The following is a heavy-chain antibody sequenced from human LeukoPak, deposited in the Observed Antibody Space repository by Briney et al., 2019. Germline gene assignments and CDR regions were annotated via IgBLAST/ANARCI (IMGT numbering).Heavy chain of an antibody. CDR2: ISSDGRST. J-gene: IGHJ3*02. Sequence: PGGSLRLSCAASGFTFSSYWMHWVRQAPGKGLVWVSRISSDGRSTSYADSVKGRFTHSRDNAKNTLYLQMNSLRAEDTAVYYCARGTGYSVFDIWGQGTMVTVSS. CDR3: ARGTGYSVFDI. CDR1: GFTFSSYW. D-gene: IGHD1-26*01. V-gene: IGHV3-74*01.